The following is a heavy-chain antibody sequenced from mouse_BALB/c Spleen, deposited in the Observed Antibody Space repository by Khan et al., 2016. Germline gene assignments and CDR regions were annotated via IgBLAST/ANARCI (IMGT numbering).Heavy chain of an antibody. D-gene: IGHD2-4*01. CDR1: GYSFTNYG. J-gene: IGHJ3*01. V-gene: IGHV9-3*02. CDR3: ARWGYDYAWFAY. Sequence: QIQLVQSGPELKKPGETVKISCKASGYSFTNYGMNWVKQAPGKGLKWMGWIDTNTGEPTYAEEFKGRFAFSLETSAITAYLQINNLKNDDTATYFGARWGYDYAWFAYWGQGTLVTASA. CDR2: IDTNTGEP.